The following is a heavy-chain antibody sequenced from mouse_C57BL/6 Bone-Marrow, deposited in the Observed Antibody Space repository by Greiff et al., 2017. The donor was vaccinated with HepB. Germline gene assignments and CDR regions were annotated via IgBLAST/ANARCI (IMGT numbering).Heavy chain of an antibody. V-gene: IGHV1-61*01. CDR1: GYTFTSYW. CDR3: AREERWSFAY. D-gene: IGHD2-3*01. J-gene: IGHJ3*01. Sequence: VQLQQPGAELVRPGSSVKLSCKASGYTFTSYWMDWVKQRPGQGLEWIGNIYPSDSETHYNQKFKDKATLTVDKSSRTAYMQRSSLTSEDSAVDYCAREERWSFAYWGQGTLVTVSA. CDR2: IYPSDSET.